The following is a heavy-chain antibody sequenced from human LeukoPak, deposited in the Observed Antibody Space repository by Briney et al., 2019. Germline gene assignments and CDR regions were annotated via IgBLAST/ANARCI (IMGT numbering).Heavy chain of an antibody. D-gene: IGHD4-23*01. CDR3: ARAISDDYGGNLYWYFDL. Sequence: ASVKVSCKASGYTFTSYYMHWARQAPGQGLEWMGIINPSGGSTSYAQKFQGRVTMTRDTSTSTVYMELSSLRSEDTAVYYCARAISDDYGGNLYWYFDLWGRGTLVTVSS. CDR2: INPSGGST. CDR1: GYTFTSYY. V-gene: IGHV1-46*01. J-gene: IGHJ2*01.